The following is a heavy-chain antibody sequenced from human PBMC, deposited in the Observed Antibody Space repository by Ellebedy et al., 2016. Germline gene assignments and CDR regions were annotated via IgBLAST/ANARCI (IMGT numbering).Heavy chain of an antibody. CDR2: IYHSGST. V-gene: IGHV4-38-2*02. J-gene: IGHJ6*02. Sequence: SETLSLTXTVSGYSISSGYYWGWIRQPPGKGLEWIGSIYHSGSTYYNPSLKSRVTISVDTSKNQFSLKLSSVTAADTAVYYCARVPGVVVAASWSSYYYYGMDVWGQGTTVTVSS. CDR3: ARVPGVVVAASWSSYYYYGMDV. CDR1: GYSISSGYY. D-gene: IGHD2-15*01.